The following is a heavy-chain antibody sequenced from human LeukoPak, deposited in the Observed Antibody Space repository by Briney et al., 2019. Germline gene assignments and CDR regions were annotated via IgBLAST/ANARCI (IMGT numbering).Heavy chain of an antibody. CDR1: GGSISSSSDY. CDR2: VYYSGST. Sequence: PSETLSLTCTVSGGSISSSSDYWGWIRQPPGKGLEWIGSVYYSGSTYYSPSLKSRVTISVDTSKNQFSLKLSSVTAADTAVYYCARRPDYYCGSGSYPYYFDYWGQGTLVTVSS. V-gene: IGHV4-39*01. D-gene: IGHD3-10*01. CDR3: ARRPDYYCGSGSYPYYFDY. J-gene: IGHJ4*02.